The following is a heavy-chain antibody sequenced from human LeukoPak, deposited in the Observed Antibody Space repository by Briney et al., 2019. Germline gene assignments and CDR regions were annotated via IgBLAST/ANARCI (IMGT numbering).Heavy chain of an antibody. CDR2: INPNSGGT. J-gene: IGHJ4*02. CDR1: GYTFTGYY. CDR3: ARVSYGYSGYVGFDY. V-gene: IGHV1-2*02. Sequence: ASVKVSCKASGYTFTGYYMHWVRQAPGQGLEWMGWINPNSGGTNYAQKFQGRVTMTRDTSISTAYMELSRLRSVDTAVYYCARVSYGYSGYVGFDYWGQGTLVTVSS. D-gene: IGHD5-12*01.